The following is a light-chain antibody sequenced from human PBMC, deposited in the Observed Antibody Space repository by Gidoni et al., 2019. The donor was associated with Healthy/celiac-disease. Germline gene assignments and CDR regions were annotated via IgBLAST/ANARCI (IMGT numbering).Light chain of an antibody. CDR1: QSVSSSY. V-gene: IGKV3-20*01. CDR3: QQYGSSPYT. CDR2: GAS. J-gene: IGKJ2*01. Sequence: IVLTQSPGTLSLSPGERATLSYRASQSVSSSYLAWYQQKPGQAPRLLIYGASSRATGIPDRFSSSGAGTDFTLTISRQEHEDFAVYCWQQYGSSPYTFGQGTKLEIK.